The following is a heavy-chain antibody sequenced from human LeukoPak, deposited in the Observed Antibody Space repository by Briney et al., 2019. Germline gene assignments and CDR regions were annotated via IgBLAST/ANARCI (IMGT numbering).Heavy chain of an antibody. V-gene: IGHV1-18*01. D-gene: IGHD3-10*01. CDR3: ARRWFGEPYYGMDV. Sequence: ASVKVSCKASGYSFTIYGISWVRQAPGQGLEWMGWVSPYSGKTNYAQNVQGRVTMTTDASTSTAYMELRSLRSDDTAVYYCARRWFGEPYYGMDVWGQGTTVTVSS. J-gene: IGHJ6*02. CDR1: GYSFTIYG. CDR2: VSPYSGKT.